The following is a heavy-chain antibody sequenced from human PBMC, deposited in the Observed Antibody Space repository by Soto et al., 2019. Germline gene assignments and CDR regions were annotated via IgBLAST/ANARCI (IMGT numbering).Heavy chain of an antibody. CDR3: SRDQGYCSGGSCYVAGY. CDR1: GFNFSSYW. Sequence: EVQLVESGGGLVQPGGSLRLSCAASGFNFSSYWMHWVRQVPGKGLVWVSRINSDGSSTGYADSVMGRFTISRDNAKNTLYLQMNSLRPEDTAVYSCSRDQGYCSGGSCYVAGYWGQGTLVTVSS. V-gene: IGHV3-74*01. J-gene: IGHJ4*02. CDR2: INSDGSST. D-gene: IGHD2-15*01.